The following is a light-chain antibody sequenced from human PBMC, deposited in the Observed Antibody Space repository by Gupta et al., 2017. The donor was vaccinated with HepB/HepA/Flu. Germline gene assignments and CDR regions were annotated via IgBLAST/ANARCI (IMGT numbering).Light chain of an antibody. CDR1: RRHSSYA. CDR2: LTSDGSH. Sequence: HLVVPQSPSSSSSLRSSVKLTCTLSRRHSSYAIAWHHQQPEQGPRYLMKLTSDGSHNKGDGIPDRFSGSRSGAERYLTITSRQDEDEGDYYGQTRGIGILVFGGGTKLTVL. CDR3: QTRGIGILV. J-gene: IGLJ2*01. V-gene: IGLV4-69*02.